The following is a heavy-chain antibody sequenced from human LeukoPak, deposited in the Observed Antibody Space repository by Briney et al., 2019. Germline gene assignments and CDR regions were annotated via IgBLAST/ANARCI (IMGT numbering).Heavy chain of an antibody. D-gene: IGHD3-10*01. CDR2: IYYSGST. J-gene: IGHJ4*02. V-gene: IGHV4-59*01. Sequence: PSETLSLTCTVSGDSISSYYWNWIRQPPGKGLEWIGYIYYSGSTNYNPSLRSRVTISVDTSKNQFSLKLNSVTAADTAIYYCAGGSMVREAQMGHWGQGNLVTVSS. CDR1: GDSISSYY. CDR3: AGGSMVREAQMGH.